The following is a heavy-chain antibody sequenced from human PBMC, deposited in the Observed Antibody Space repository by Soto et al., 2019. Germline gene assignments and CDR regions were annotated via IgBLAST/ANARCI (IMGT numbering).Heavy chain of an antibody. V-gene: IGHV1-2*02. Sequence: ASVKVSCKASGYTFTGYYMHWVRQAPGQGPEWMGWINPNSGGTNYAQKFQGRVTMTRDTSISTAYMELSRLRSDDTAVYYCARGERDGYGDYYYYGMDVWGQGTTVTVSS. CDR3: ARGERDGYGDYYYYGMDV. J-gene: IGHJ6*02. CDR1: GYTFTGYY. CDR2: INPNSGGT. D-gene: IGHD5-12*01.